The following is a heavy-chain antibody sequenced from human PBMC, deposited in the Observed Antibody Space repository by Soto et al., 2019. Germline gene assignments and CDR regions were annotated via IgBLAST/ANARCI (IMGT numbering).Heavy chain of an antibody. CDR1: GGSISSGGSY. D-gene: IGHD3-3*01. J-gene: IGHJ4*02. V-gene: IGHV4-31*03. CDR2: IFYSDSF. Sequence: QVQLQESGPGLVKSSQTLSLTCTVSGGSISSGGSYWSWIRQRPGKGLEWIGYIFYSDSFYYTPSLKGRVVILADTNKNHFTLTLSSVTDADTAVYYCASDPETSPIFGVVRPYFFDFWGQGTLVTVSS. CDR3: ASDPETSPIFGVVRPYFFDF.